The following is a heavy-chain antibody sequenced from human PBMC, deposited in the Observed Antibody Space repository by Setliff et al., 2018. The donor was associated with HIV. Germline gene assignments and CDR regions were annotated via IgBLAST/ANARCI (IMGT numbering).Heavy chain of an antibody. CDR3: ASLPPLYDSSGYYFDY. D-gene: IGHD3-22*01. Sequence: SLTCSVSGDSISSSSYYWGWIRQPPGKGLEWTGSIYYSGSTYYNPSLNSRVTISVDASKNQFSLKLSSVTAADTAVYYCASLPPLYDSSGYYFDYWGQGTLVTVSS. J-gene: IGHJ4*02. CDR1: GDSISSSSYY. CDR2: IYYSGST. V-gene: IGHV4-39*01.